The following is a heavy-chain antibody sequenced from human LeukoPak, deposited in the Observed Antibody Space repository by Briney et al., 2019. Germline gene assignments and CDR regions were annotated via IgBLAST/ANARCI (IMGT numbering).Heavy chain of an antibody. D-gene: IGHD5-24*01. CDR3: AKSGYNRFDY. Sequence: PGGSLRLSCIASGFTLSSYEMSWVRQAPGKGLEWVSAFSGSGGDTYYADSVKGRFTISRDNSKNTLYLQMNSLRAEDTAVYYCAKSGYNRFDYWGQGTLVTVSS. J-gene: IGHJ4*02. CDR1: GFTLSSYE. CDR2: FSGSGGDT. V-gene: IGHV3-23*01.